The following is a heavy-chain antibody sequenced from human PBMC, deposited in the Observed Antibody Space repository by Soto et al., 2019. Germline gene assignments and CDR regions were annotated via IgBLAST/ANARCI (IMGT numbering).Heavy chain of an antibody. CDR2: IKSNIDGGTT. J-gene: IGHJ4*02. CDR3: AKDSYGDWGRYYFDY. Sequence: GGSLRLSCVVSGITFSNAWMTWVRQAPGKGLEWVGRIKSNIDGGTTDYAEPVKGRFTISRDDSENTLYLQMNSLRAEDTAVYYCAKDSYGDWGRYYFDYWGQGTLVNVSS. D-gene: IGHD4-17*01. CDR1: GITFSNAW. V-gene: IGHV3-15*01.